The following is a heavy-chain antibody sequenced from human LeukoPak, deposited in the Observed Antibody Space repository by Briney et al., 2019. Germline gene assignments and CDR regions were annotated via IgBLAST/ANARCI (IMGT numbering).Heavy chain of an antibody. CDR3: AKVGAASPNFDY. D-gene: IGHD1-26*01. CDR1: GFSFKDYY. CDR2: ISGSGGST. V-gene: IGHV3-23*01. Sequence: GGSLRLSCTASGFSFKDYYMNWVRQAPGKELEWVSAISGSGGSTYYADSVKGRFTISRDNSKNTLYLQMNSLRAEDTAVYYCAKVGAASPNFDYWGQGTLVTVSS. J-gene: IGHJ4*02.